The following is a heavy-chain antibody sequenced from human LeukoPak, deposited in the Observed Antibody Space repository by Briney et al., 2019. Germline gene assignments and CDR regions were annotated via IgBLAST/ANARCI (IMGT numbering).Heavy chain of an antibody. CDR3: AKDGPYWGIIDH. CDR2: ILHDGSNE. D-gene: IGHD7-27*01. CDR1: GFTFSGYS. Sequence: GGSLRLSCAASGFTFSGYSIHWVRQAPGKGLEWVALILHDGSNEYYADSVKGRFTLSRDNSKNTLYLQMNSLRPEDTAVYYCAKDGPYWGIIDHWGQGTLVTVSS. V-gene: IGHV3-30*04. J-gene: IGHJ4*02.